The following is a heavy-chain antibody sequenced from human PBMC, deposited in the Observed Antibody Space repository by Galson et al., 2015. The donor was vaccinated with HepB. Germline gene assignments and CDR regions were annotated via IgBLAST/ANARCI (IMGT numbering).Heavy chain of an antibody. Sequence: SLRLSCAASGFTFSSYAMSWVRQAPGKGLEWVSASSGSGDSTTYADSGKGRFTISRDNSKNTLHLQMNSLRAEDTAVYYSAKGAVFLGFGDVTGYYFDYWGQGTLVTVSS. CDR1: GFTFSSYA. CDR2: SSGSGDST. V-gene: IGHV3-23*01. CDR3: AKGAVFLGFGDVTGYYFDY. J-gene: IGHJ4*02. D-gene: IGHD3-10*01.